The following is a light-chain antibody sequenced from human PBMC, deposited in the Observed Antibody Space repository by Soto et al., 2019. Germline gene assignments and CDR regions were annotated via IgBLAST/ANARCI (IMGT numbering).Light chain of an antibody. Sequence: DSQMIQSPSTLSASVGDRVTITCRASQTISSWLAWYQQKPGKAPKLLIYKASTLKSGVPSRFSGSGSGTEFTLTISSLQPDEFATYYCKHYNSYSEAFGQGTKVDIK. CDR3: KHYNSYSEA. CDR1: QTISSW. CDR2: KAS. J-gene: IGKJ1*01. V-gene: IGKV1-5*03.